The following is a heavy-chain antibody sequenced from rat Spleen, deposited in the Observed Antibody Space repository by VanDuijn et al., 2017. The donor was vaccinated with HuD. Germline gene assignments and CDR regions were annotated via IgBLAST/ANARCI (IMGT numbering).Heavy chain of an antibody. CDR2: INKDSSTI. D-gene: IGHD1-11*01. Sequence: EVQLVESGGGLVQPGRSLKLSCAASGFTFSDYYMAWVRQAPGKGLEWIGEINKDSSTINYTPSLKEKFTISRDNAQNTLYLQMTKLGSEDTAIYYCASRGEGEDNWFAYWGQGTLVTVSS. V-gene: IGHV4-2*01. CDR3: ASRGEGEDNWFAY. CDR1: GFTFSDYY. J-gene: IGHJ3*01.